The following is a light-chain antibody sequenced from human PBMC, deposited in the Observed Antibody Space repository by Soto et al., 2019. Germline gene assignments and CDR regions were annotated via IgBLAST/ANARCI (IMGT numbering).Light chain of an antibody. J-gene: IGKJ1*01. V-gene: IGKV3-15*01. CDR3: QHYGSSRT. Sequence: DIVMTQSPASLSASPGEGATLSCRASQGIGDALAWYQHKPGQTPRLLIYDTSTRASGVPTRFSGSRAGAEFILTISSQQSEDVPEYCCQHYGSSRTFGQGTKVEIK. CDR1: QGIGDA. CDR2: DTS.